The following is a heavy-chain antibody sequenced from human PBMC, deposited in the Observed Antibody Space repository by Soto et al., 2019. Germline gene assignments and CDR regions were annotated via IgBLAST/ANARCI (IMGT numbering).Heavy chain of an antibody. J-gene: IGHJ5*02. CDR3: ARERPDGARLDP. Sequence: QVQLQESGPGLVKPSQTLSLTCTVSGGSISSGDYYWSWIRQPPGKGLEWIGCIYHSGNTYYNPSLKSRVTISVDTSKNQFSLKLSSVTAADTAVYYCARERPDGARLDPWGQGTLVTVSS. CDR1: GGSISSGDYY. CDR2: IYHSGNT. D-gene: IGHD6-6*01. V-gene: IGHV4-30-4*01.